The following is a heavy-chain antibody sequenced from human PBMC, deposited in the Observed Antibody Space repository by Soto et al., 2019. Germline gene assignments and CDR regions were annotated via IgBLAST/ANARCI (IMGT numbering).Heavy chain of an antibody. J-gene: IGHJ6*02. D-gene: IGHD3-3*01. Sequence: GGSLRLSCAASGFTFDDYTMHWVRQAPGKGLEWVSLISWDGGSTYYADSVKGRFTISRDNSKNSLYLQMNSLRTEDTALYYCAKDFEPTIFGVVISPSGMDVWGQGTTVTVSS. CDR3: AKDFEPTIFGVVISPSGMDV. CDR2: ISWDGGST. CDR1: GFTFDDYT. V-gene: IGHV3-43*01.